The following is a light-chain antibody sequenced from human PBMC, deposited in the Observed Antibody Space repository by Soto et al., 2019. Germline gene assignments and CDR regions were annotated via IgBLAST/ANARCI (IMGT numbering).Light chain of an antibody. Sequence: DIQMTQSPSSLSASVGDRVTITCQASQDISNYLNWYQQKPGKAPKLLIYDASNLETGVPSRFSGSGSGTHFTFTISSLQPEDIATYYCQQYDNFPLIFGGGTKVQIK. V-gene: IGKV1-33*01. J-gene: IGKJ4*01. CDR2: DAS. CDR1: QDISNY. CDR3: QQYDNFPLI.